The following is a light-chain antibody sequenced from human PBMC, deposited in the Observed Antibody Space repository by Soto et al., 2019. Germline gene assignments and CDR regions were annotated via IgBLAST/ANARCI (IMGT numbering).Light chain of an antibody. CDR1: QSVSGT. CDR3: QQYNNWPLT. Sequence: EIVMAQSPATLSVSPGERATLSCRASQSVSGTLAWYQQKPGQAPWLLIYGASTRATGVPARFSGSGSGTEFTLTFSSLQSEDFAVYYCQQYNNWPLTFGGGTKVEI. CDR2: GAS. J-gene: IGKJ4*01. V-gene: IGKV3-15*01.